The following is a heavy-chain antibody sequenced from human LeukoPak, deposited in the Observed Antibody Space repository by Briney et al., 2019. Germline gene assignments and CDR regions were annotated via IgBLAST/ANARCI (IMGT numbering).Heavy chain of an antibody. D-gene: IGHD4-11*01. V-gene: IGHV3-7*01. Sequence: GGSLRLSCTASGFTYRNYWMSWVRQAPGKGLEWVANIKGDGTEKYYVDSVKGRFTISRDNAKSSLFLQMNSLRPEDTAVYYCARDATYSNYCSDHWGQGTLVTVSS. CDR1: GFTYRNYW. CDR2: IKGDGTEK. J-gene: IGHJ4*02. CDR3: ARDATYSNYCSDH.